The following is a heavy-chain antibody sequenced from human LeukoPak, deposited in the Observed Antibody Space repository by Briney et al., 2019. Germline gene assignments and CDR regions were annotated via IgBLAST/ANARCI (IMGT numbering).Heavy chain of an antibody. CDR2: MSPNSGST. Sequence: ASVKVSCKASGYTFTSFDINWMRQATGQGLEWMGWMSPNSGSTGYAQKFQGRVTMTTNTSISTAYMELSSLRSEDTAMYYCVRGIGVAGDYWGQGTLVTVSS. CDR3: VRGIGVAGDY. V-gene: IGHV1-8*01. CDR1: GYTFTSFD. D-gene: IGHD6-19*01. J-gene: IGHJ4*02.